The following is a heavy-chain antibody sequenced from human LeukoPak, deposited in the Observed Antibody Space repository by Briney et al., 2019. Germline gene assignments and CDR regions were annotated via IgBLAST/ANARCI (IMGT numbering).Heavy chain of an antibody. CDR1: GYTFTGYY. J-gene: IGHJ4*02. CDR2: INPNSGGT. V-gene: IGHV1-2*06. Sequence: ASVKVSCKASGYTFTGYYMHWVRQAPGQGLEWMGRINPNSGGTNYAQKFQGRVTMTGDTSISTAYMELSRLRSDDTAVYYCARVKNYYDSSGYLYYFDYWGQGTLVTVSS. CDR3: ARVKNYYDSSGYLYYFDY. D-gene: IGHD3-22*01.